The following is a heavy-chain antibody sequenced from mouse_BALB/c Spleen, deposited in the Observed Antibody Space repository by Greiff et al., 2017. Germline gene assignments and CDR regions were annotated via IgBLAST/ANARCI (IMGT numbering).Heavy chain of an antibody. Sequence: EVNVVESGGGLVKPGGSLKLSCAASGFTFSSYGMSWVRQTPDKRLELVATINSNGGCTYYPDSVKGRFTISRDNAKNTLYLQMSNLKSEDTAMYYCERDKSRIHYCGYGAYWGQGTLVTVSA. CDR3: ERDKSRIHYCGYGAY. J-gene: IGHJ3*01. CDR2: INSNGGCT. V-gene: IGHV5-6-3*01. CDR1: GFTFSSYG. D-gene: IGHD1-2*01.